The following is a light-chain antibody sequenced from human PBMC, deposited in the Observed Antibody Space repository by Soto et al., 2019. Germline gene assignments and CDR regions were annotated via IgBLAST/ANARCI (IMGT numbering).Light chain of an antibody. CDR3: CSYAGSSTYVL. V-gene: IGLV2-23*01. CDR1: SSDVGSYNL. CDR2: EDS. J-gene: IGLJ2*01. Sequence: QSALTQPASVSGSPGQSITISCTGTSSDVGSYNLVSWYQQHPGKAPKLMIFEDSKRPSGVSNRFSGSTSGNTASLTISGLQAEDEADYHCCSYAGSSTYVLFGGGTKLTVL.